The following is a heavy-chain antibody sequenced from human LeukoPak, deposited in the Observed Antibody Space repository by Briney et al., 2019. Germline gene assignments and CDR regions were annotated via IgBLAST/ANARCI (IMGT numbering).Heavy chain of an antibody. Sequence: SETLSLTCTVSGGSISSYYWSRIRQPPGKGLEWIGYIYYSGSTNYNPSLKSRVTISVDTPKNQFSLKLSSVTAADTAVYYCARSRLAVAADYYYGMDVWGQGTTVTVSS. CDR1: GGSISSYY. D-gene: IGHD6-19*01. CDR2: IYYSGST. CDR3: ARSRLAVAADYYYGMDV. J-gene: IGHJ6*02. V-gene: IGHV4-59*08.